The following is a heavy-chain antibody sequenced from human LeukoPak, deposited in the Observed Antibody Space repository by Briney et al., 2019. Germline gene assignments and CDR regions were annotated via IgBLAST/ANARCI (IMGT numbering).Heavy chain of an antibody. V-gene: IGHV3-21*01. Sequence: GGSLRLSCSASGFTFSRHHMTWVRQAPGKGLEWVSSISATSTFIEDADSVKGRFTISRDNAKNSVYLQMDSLKDEDTAVYYCATIPTGGLVRAGVIDVWGQGTTVTVSS. CDR2: ISATSTFI. CDR3: ATIPTGGLVRAGVIDV. J-gene: IGHJ6*02. D-gene: IGHD2-21*01. CDR1: GFTFSRHH.